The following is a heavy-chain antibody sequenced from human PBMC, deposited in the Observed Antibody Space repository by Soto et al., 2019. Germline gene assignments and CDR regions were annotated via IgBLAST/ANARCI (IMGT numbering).Heavy chain of an antibody. V-gene: IGHV4-59*01. CDR3: ARVFNKSSYYFDY. J-gene: IGHJ4*02. Sequence: QVQLQESGPGLVKPSETLSLTCTVSGGSISSYYWSWIRQPPGKGLEWIGYLYYSGSTNYNPSLKGRVTISVDPSKNQFSLKLSSVTAADTAVYYCARVFNKSSYYFDYWGQGTLVTVSS. CDR1: GGSISSYY. CDR2: LYYSGST.